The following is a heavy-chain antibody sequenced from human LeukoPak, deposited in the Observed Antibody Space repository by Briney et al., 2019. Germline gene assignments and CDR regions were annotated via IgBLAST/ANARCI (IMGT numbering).Heavy chain of an antibody. CDR1: GFTFSSYS. CDR3: ARDISRIAVAGPNDY. D-gene: IGHD6-19*01. J-gene: IGHJ4*02. V-gene: IGHV3-48*01. CDR2: ISSSSSTI. Sequence: GGSLRLSCAATGFTFSSYSMSWVREAPGKELEWVSYISSSSSTIYYADSVKGRFTISRDNAKNSLYLQMNSLRAEDTAVYYCARDISRIAVAGPNDYWGQGTLVTVSS.